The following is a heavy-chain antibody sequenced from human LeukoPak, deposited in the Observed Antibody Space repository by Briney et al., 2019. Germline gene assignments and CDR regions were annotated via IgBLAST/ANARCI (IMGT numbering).Heavy chain of an antibody. CDR1: GGSISSYY. V-gene: IGHV4-59*12. Sequence: SETLSLTCTVSGGSISSYYWSWIRQPPGKGLEWIGYIYYSGSTNYNPSLKSRVTISVDTSKNQFSLKLSSVTAADTAVYYCARDRSVGYYGSGRVDAFDIWGQGTMVTVSS. CDR3: ARDRSVGYYGSGRVDAFDI. J-gene: IGHJ3*02. D-gene: IGHD3-10*01. CDR2: IYYSGST.